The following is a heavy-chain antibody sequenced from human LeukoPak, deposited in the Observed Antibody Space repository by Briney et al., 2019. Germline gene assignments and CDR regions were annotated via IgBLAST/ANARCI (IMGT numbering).Heavy chain of an antibody. D-gene: IGHD3-22*01. Sequence: GGSLRLSCAASGFTFSSYEMNWARQAPGKGLEWVSYISSSGSTIYYADSVKGRFTISRDNAKNSLYLQMNSLRAEDTAVYYCARDLALYRIDDYYDSSGYSGEYFQHWGQGTLVTVSS. CDR2: ISSSGSTI. J-gene: IGHJ1*01. V-gene: IGHV3-48*03. CDR3: ARDLALYRIDDYYDSSGYSGEYFQH. CDR1: GFTFSSYE.